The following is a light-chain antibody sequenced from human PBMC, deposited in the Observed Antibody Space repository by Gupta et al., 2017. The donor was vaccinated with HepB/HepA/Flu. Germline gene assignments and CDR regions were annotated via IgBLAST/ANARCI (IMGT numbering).Light chain of an antibody. CDR3: QQYNNYPLT. CDR1: QDINNH. J-gene: IGKJ1*01. CDR2: AAS. V-gene: IGKV1-16*01. Sequence: DTQLTQPPSSVSASVGDRVIITCRASQDINNHLAWFQQKPGKAPKSLIYAASSLKSGVPSRFSGSASGTEFTLTISSLQPEDFGSYYCQQYNNYPLTFGQGTQVEIK.